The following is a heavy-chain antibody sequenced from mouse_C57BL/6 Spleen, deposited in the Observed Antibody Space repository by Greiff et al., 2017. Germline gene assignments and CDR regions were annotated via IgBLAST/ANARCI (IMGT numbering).Heavy chain of an antibody. Sequence: EVKLVESGGGLVKPGGSLKLSCAASGFTFSDYGMHWVRQAPEKGLEWVAYISSGSSTTYYADTVKGRFTISRDNAKNTLFLQMTSLRSEDTAMYYCARDYYGSSGYWGQGTTLTVSS. CDR2: ISSGSSTT. D-gene: IGHD1-1*01. CDR3: ARDYYGSSGY. J-gene: IGHJ2*01. V-gene: IGHV5-17*01. CDR1: GFTFSDYG.